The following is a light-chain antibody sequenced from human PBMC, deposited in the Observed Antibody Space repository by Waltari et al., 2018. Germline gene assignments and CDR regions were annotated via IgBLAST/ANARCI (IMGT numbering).Light chain of an antibody. CDR2: GAY. J-gene: IGKJ2*01. CDR1: QSVSSN. CDR3: QQYNNWPPYT. Sequence: EIVMTQSPATLSVSPGDTASPTCRASQSVSSNLAWYQQKPGQAPRLLIYGAYTRATGIPARFSGSGSGTEFTLTISSLQSEDFAVYYCQQYNNWPPYTFGQGTKLEIK. V-gene: IGKV3-15*01.